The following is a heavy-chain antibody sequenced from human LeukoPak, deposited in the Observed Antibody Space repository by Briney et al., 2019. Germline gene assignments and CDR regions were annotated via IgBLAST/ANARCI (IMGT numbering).Heavy chain of an antibody. CDR3: AKARVVVVPAAPWSYFDY. Sequence: GGSLRLSCAASGLTFSSYAMSWVRQAPGKGLEWVSAISGSGGSTYYADSVKGRFTISRDNSKNTLYLQMNSLRAEDTAVYYCAKARVVVVPAAPWSYFDYWGQGTLVTVSS. CDR1: GLTFSSYA. V-gene: IGHV3-23*01. D-gene: IGHD2-2*01. CDR2: ISGSGGST. J-gene: IGHJ4*02.